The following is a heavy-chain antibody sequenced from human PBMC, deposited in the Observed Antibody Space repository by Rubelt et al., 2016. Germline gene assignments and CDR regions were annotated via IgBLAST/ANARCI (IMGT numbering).Heavy chain of an antibody. J-gene: IGHJ4*02. CDR3: ARVQVRGGNLDFDY. D-gene: IGHD4-23*01. Sequence: QVQLQESGPGLVKPSQNLSLTCAVSGGSISSGGYSWSWIRQPPGKGLEWIGYIYYSGSPYYNPSLKCRVTIAVDTSKSQFSLMLSSVTAADTTVYYRARVQVRGGNLDFDYWGQGTLVSVSA. CDR2: IYYSGSP. V-gene: IGHV4-30-4*07. CDR1: GGSISSGGYS.